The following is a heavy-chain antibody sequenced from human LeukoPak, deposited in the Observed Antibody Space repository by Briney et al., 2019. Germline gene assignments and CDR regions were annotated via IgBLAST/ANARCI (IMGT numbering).Heavy chain of an antibody. CDR1: GFTFSSYA. CDR2: ISGSGGST. V-gene: IGHV3-23*01. Sequence: GGSLRLSCAASGFTFSSYAMSWVRQAPGKGLEWVSAISGSGGSTYYADSVKGRFTISRDNSKNTLCLQMNSLRAEDTAVYYCAKGPIFGVVIRNWFDPWGQGTLVTVSS. J-gene: IGHJ5*02. CDR3: AKGPIFGVVIRNWFDP. D-gene: IGHD3-3*01.